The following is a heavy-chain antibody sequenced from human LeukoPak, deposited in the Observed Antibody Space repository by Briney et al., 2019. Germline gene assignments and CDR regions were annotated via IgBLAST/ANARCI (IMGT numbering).Heavy chain of an antibody. D-gene: IGHD3-3*01. CDR1: GGSFSGYY. CDR2: IHHSGST. CDR3: AREHYDFWSGSQRRGYFDY. V-gene: IGHV4-34*01. Sequence: SETLSLTCAVYGGSFSGYYWSWIRQPPGKGLECIGEIHHSGSTNYNPSLKSRVTISVDKSKNQFSLNLSSVTAADTTVYYCAREHYDFWSGSQRRGYFDYWGQGTLVTVSS. J-gene: IGHJ4*02.